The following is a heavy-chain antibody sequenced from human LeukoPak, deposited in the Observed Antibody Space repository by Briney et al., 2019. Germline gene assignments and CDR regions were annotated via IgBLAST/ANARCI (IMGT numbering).Heavy chain of an antibody. CDR2: INHSGST. D-gene: IGHD4-17*01. V-gene: IGHV4-34*01. Sequence: SETLSLTCAVYGGSFSGYYWSWIRQPPGKGLEWIGEINHSGSTNYNPSLKSRVTISVDTSKNQFSLKLSSVTAADTAVYYCARVRKPKYGDYPYYYYGMDVWGQGTTVTVSS. J-gene: IGHJ6*02. CDR1: GGSFSGYY. CDR3: ARVRKPKYGDYPYYYYGMDV.